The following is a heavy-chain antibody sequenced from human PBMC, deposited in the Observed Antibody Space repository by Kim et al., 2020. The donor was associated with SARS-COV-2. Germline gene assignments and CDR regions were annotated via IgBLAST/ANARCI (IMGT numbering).Heavy chain of an antibody. V-gene: IGHV3-15*01. CDR1: GFTFSNAW. CDR3: TSQQRITMIVVVIFPDY. CDR2: IKSKTDGGTT. J-gene: IGHJ4*02. Sequence: GGSLRLSCAASGFTFSNAWMSWVRQAPGNGLEWVGRIKSKTDGGTTDYAAPVKGRFTISRDDSKNTLYLQMNSLKTEDTAVYYCTSQQRITMIVVVIFPDYWGQGTLVTVSS. D-gene: IGHD3-22*01.